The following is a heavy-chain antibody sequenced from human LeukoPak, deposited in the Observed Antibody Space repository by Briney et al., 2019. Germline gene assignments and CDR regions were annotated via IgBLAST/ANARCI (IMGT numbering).Heavy chain of an antibody. Sequence: PGRSLRLSCASSGFTFSDYAMHWVRQAPAKGREWVAVISYDGSNKYYGDSVKGRITISRDNSKNTLYLQMNSLRPEDTAVYYCAKVSQLEPSDFWGQGTLVTVSS. CDR2: ISYDGSNK. J-gene: IGHJ4*02. V-gene: IGHV3-30*18. CDR1: GFTFSDYA. CDR3: AKVSQLEPSDF. D-gene: IGHD6-6*01.